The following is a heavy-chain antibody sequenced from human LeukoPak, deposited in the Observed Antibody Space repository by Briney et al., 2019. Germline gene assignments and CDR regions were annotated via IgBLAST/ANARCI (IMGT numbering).Heavy chain of an antibody. CDR1: GFTFSSYW. D-gene: IGHD4-17*01. V-gene: IGHV3-74*01. Sequence: GGSLRLSCAASGFTFSSYWMHWVRQAPGKGLVWVSRINSDGSSTSYADSVKGRFTISRDDAKNTLYLQMNSLRAEDTAVYYCARAYGDYAYFDYWGQGTLVTVSS. CDR3: ARAYGDYAYFDY. J-gene: IGHJ4*02. CDR2: INSDGSST.